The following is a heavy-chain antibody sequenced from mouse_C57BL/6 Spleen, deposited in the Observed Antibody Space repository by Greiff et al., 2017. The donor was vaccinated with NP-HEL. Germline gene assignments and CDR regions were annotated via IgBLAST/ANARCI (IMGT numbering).Heavy chain of an antibody. J-gene: IGHJ4*01. D-gene: IGHD2-3*01. Sequence: VMLVESGPGLVAPSQSLSISCTVSGFSLTSYAISWVRQPPGKGLEWLGVIWTGGGTNYNSALKSRLSISKDNSKNQVFFKMNSLQTDDTARYYCATLYDGLYYYAMDYWGQGTSVTVSS. CDR3: ATLYDGLYYYAMDY. CDR2: IWTGGGT. CDR1: GFSLTSYA. V-gene: IGHV2-9-1*01.